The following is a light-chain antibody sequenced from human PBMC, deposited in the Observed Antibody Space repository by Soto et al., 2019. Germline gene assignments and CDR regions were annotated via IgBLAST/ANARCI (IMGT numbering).Light chain of an antibody. CDR1: QTFNNY. V-gene: IGKV1-39*01. CDR3: QQSYLSLQS. J-gene: IGKJ2*03. CDR2: AAS. Sequence: DVQMPQSPSSLSASVGDTVTITCRAGQTFNNYLNWYQHKPGKAPKLLIYAASALQTGVPSRFRASASGTDFTLTITNLQPEDFATYYCQQSYLSLQSFGQGTKLQI.